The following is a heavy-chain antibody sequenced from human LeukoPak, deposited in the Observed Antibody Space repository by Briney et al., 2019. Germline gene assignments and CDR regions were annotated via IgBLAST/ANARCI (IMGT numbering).Heavy chain of an antibody. J-gene: IGHJ6*02. V-gene: IGHV1-69*13. D-gene: IGHD3-22*01. CDR2: IIPIFGTA. Sequence: SVKVSCKASGGTFSSYAISWVRQAPGQGLEWMGGIIPIFGTANYAQKFQGRVTITADESTSTAYMELSSLRSEDTAVYYCARRASRITMIVVVTDYYYYGMDVWGQGTTVTVSS. CDR1: GGTFSSYA. CDR3: ARRASRITMIVVVTDYYYYGMDV.